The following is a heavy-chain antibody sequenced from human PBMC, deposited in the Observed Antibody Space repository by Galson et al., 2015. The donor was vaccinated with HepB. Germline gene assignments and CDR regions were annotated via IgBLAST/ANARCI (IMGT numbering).Heavy chain of an antibody. Sequence: SLRLSCAASGFTFSSYGMHWVRQAPGKGLEWVAVISYDGSNKYYADSVKGRFTISRDNSKNTLYLQMNSLRAEDTAVYYCAKPDSIWGAYSSGWPDDAFDIWGQGTMVTVSS. CDR3: AKPDSIWGAYSSGWPDDAFDI. CDR1: GFTFSSYG. J-gene: IGHJ3*02. V-gene: IGHV3-30*18. D-gene: IGHD6-19*01. CDR2: ISYDGSNK.